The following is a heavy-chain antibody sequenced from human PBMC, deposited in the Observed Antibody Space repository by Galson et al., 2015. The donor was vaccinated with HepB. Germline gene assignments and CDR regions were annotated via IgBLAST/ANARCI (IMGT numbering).Heavy chain of an antibody. Sequence: SLRLSCAASGFTFSSYGMHWVRQAPGKGLEWVAVIWYDGSNKYYADSVKGRFTISRDNSKNTLYLQMNSLRAEDTAVYYCARGLWDSSGYLDYWGQGTLVTVSS. V-gene: IGHV3-33*01. CDR1: GFTFSSYG. CDR3: ARGLWDSSGYLDY. CDR2: IWYDGSNK. D-gene: IGHD3-22*01. J-gene: IGHJ4*02.